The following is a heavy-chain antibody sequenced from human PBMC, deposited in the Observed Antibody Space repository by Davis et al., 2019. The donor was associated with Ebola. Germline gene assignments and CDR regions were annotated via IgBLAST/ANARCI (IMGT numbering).Heavy chain of an antibody. J-gene: IGHJ5*01. CDR1: GFTFDDYA. D-gene: IGHD3-9*01. CDR3: ARVNAATGYSRFDT. V-gene: IGHV3-20*01. Sequence: GESLKISCGASGFTFDDYAMTWVRHVPGKGLEWVSGINWNGASSGYADSVKGRFTISRDNGKNSLYLRMNRLRVEDTALYHCARVNAATGYSRFDTWGQGTLVTVSS. CDR2: INWNGASS.